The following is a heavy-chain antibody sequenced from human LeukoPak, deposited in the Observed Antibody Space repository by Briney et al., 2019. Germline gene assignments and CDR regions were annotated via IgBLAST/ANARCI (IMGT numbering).Heavy chain of an antibody. V-gene: IGHV3-33*01. Sequence: ECLSVIWYDGSNKYYAASVMGRFTISRDNSKNTLYLQMNSLRAEDTAVYYCARDWGQLPDYWGQGTLVTVSS. D-gene: IGHD2-2*01. J-gene: IGHJ4*02. CDR2: IWYDGSNK. CDR3: ARDWGQLPDY.